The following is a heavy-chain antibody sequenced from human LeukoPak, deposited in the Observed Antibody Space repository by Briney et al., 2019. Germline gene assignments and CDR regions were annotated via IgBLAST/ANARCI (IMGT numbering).Heavy chain of an antibody. CDR1: GGSISSYY. J-gene: IGHJ3*02. D-gene: IGHD3-22*01. CDR3: ASSYYYDAFDI. V-gene: IGHV4-59*08. Sequence: SETLSLTCTVSGGSISSYYWSWIRQPPGKGLEWIGYIYYSGSTNYNPSLKSRVTISVDTSKNQFSLKLSSVTAADTAVYYCASSYYYDAFDIWGQGTMVTVSS. CDR2: IYYSGST.